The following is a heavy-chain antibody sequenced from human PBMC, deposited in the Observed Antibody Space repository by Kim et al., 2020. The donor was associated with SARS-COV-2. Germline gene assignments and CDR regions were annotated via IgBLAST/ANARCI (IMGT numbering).Heavy chain of an antibody. CDR2: INPNSGGT. V-gene: IGHV1-2*04. J-gene: IGHJ4*02. Sequence: ASVKVSCKASGYTFTGYYMHWVRQAPGQGLEWMGWINPNSGGTNYAQKFQGWVTMTRDTSISTAYMELSRLRSDDTAVYYCARGFIVVVPAAARGPPDYWGQGTLVTVSS. D-gene: IGHD2-2*01. CDR1: GYTFTGYY. CDR3: ARGFIVVVPAAARGPPDY.